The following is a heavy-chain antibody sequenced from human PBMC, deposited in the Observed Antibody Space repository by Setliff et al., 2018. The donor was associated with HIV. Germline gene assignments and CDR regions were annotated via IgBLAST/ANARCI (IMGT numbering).Heavy chain of an antibody. CDR1: GYSISSGYY. CDR3: ARGTMVRGACAY. D-gene: IGHD3-10*01. V-gene: IGHV4-38-2*01. CDR2: IYHSGGT. J-gene: IGHJ4*02. Sequence: SETLSLTCAVSGYSISSGYYWGWIRQPPGRGLEWIGNIYHSGGTHYNPSLKSRVTISVDTSKNQFSLKLSSVTAADTAVYYCARGTMVRGACAYWGQGTLVTVSS.